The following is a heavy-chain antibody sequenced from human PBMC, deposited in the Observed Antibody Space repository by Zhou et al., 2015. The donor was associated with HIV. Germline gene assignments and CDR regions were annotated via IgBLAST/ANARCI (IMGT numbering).Heavy chain of an antibody. CDR3: ARGEMATIRATDYGMDV. V-gene: IGHV1-69*01. D-gene: IGHD5-24*01. CDR2: IIPIFGTA. J-gene: IGHJ6*02. Sequence: QVRLVQSGPELKKPGSSVTVSCKSSGGTFSNYAISWVRQAPGQGLEWMGGIIPIFGTANYAQKFQGRVTITADESTSTAYMELSSLRSDDTAVYYCARGEMATIRATDYGMDVWGQGTTVTVSS. CDR1: GGTFSNYA.